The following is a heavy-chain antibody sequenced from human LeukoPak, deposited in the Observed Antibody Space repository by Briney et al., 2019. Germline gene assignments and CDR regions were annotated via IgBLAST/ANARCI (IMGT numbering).Heavy chain of an antibody. Sequence: PSETLSLTCTVSGGSISSGGYYWSWIRQPPGKGLEWIGYIYYSGSTYYNPSLKSRVTISVDTSKNQFSLKLSSVTAADTAVYYCARAVGYCSSTSCATPDYFDYWGQGTLVTVSS. D-gene: IGHD2-2*01. CDR3: ARAVGYCSSTSCATPDYFDY. CDR2: IYYSGST. V-gene: IGHV4-31*03. CDR1: GGSISSGGYY. J-gene: IGHJ4*02.